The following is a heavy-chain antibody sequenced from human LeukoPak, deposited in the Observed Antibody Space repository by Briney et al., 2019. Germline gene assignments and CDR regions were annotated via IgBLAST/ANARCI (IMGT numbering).Heavy chain of an antibody. D-gene: IGHD3-3*02. V-gene: IGHV4-4*09. Sequence: SETLSLTCTVSGGSISSYYWSWIRQPPGKGLEWIGYIYTSGSTNYNPSLKSRVTISVDTPKNLFSLKLSSVTAADPAVDYCARLHLSPTEVQWFDPWGQGTLVTVSS. CDR1: GGSISSYY. J-gene: IGHJ5*02. CDR2: IYTSGST. CDR3: ARLHLSPTEVQWFDP.